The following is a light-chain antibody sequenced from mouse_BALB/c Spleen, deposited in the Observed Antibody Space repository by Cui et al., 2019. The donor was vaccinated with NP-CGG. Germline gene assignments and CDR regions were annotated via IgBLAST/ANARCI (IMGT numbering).Light chain of an antibody. V-gene: IGLV1*01. CDR2: GTK. CDR1: TGAVTTRNY. Sequence: HGVVTQESALTTSRGDRVTLPCRQSTGAVTTRNYANWAKENPDNLFTGLKGGTKNRAQGFPARFSGSLIGEKAALTITGAQTEDEEIYFCAQCNSNNWVFGGGTKLTVL. J-gene: IGLJ1*01. CDR3: AQCNSNNWV.